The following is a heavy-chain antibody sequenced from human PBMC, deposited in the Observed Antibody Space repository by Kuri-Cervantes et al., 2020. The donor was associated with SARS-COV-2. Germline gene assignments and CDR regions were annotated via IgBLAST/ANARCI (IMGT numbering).Heavy chain of an antibody. CDR2: IYPGDSDT. Sequence: GGSLRLSCKGSGYSLTSYWIGWVRQMPGKGLEWMGIIYPGDSDTRYSPSFQGQVTISADKSISTAYLQWSSLKASDTAMYYCARLPPNCSGGSCYDGYYYYGMDVWGQGTTVTVSS. D-gene: IGHD2-15*01. CDR1: GYSLTSYW. J-gene: IGHJ6*02. CDR3: ARLPPNCSGGSCYDGYYYYGMDV. V-gene: IGHV5-51*01.